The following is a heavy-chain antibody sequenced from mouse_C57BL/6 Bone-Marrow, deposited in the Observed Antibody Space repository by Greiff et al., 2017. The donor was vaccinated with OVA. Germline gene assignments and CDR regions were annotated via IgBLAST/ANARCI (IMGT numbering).Heavy chain of an antibody. Sequence: VQLQQPGAELVKPGASVKMSCKASGYTFTSYWITWVKQRPGQGLEWIGDISPGSGSTNYNEKFKSKATLTVDTSSSTAYMQLSSLTSEDSAVYYCACFYYYGSSPFAYWGQGTLVTVSA. D-gene: IGHD1-1*01. J-gene: IGHJ3*01. CDR2: ISPGSGST. CDR3: ACFYYYGSSPFAY. V-gene: IGHV1-55*01. CDR1: GYTFTSYW.